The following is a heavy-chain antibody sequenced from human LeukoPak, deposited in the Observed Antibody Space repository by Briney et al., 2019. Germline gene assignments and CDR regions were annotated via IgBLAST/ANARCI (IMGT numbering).Heavy chain of an antibody. J-gene: IGHJ1*01. CDR2: SGST. CDR1: GYSISSGYY. V-gene: IGHV4-38-2*02. Sequence: SETLSLTCTVSGYSISSGYYWGWIRQPPGKGLEWIGSGSTYYNPSLKSRVTISVDTSKNQFSLKLSSVTAADTAVYFCASPRGDDSGGYYTRYFHHWGQGILVTVSS. CDR3: ASPRGDDSGGYYTRYFHH. D-gene: IGHD3-22*01.